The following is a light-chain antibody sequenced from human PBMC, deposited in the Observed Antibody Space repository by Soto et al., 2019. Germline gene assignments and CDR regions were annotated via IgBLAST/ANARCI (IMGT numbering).Light chain of an antibody. J-gene: IGKJ5*01. V-gene: IGKV1-9*01. Sequence: DIQLTQSPSFLSASVGDRVTITCRAGQGLSRDLAWYQQKPGKAPKLLIYAASTLQSGVPSRFSGSGSGTEFTLPISRPQPEVFATYYCQQLTSYPLTFGQHTRLEI. CDR1: QGLSRD. CDR3: QQLTSYPLT. CDR2: AAS.